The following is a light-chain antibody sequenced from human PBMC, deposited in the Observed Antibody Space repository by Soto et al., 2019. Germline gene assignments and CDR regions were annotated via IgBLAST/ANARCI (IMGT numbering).Light chain of an antibody. V-gene: IGLV1-47*02. Sequence: QLVLTQPPSASGAPGQKVSISCSGSSSNIGSNYVYWYQKLPGTAPKVLIYSNDQRPSGVPDRFSGSKSGTSASLAISGLRSEDEADYYCAAWDDSLSGHVVFGGGTKLTVL. J-gene: IGLJ2*01. CDR2: SND. CDR3: AAWDDSLSGHVV. CDR1: SSNIGSNY.